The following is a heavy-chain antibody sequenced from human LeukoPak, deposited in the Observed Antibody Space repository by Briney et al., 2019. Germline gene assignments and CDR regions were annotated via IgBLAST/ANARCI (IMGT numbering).Heavy chain of an antibody. D-gene: IGHD3-22*01. J-gene: IGHJ3*02. V-gene: IGHV4-31*03. CDR1: GGSISSGGYY. Sequence: SQTLSLTCTVSGGSISSGGYYWSWIRQHPGKGLEWIGYIYYSGSTYYNPSLKSRVTISVDTSKNQFSLKLGSVTAADTAVYYCARQRKRMIVVVSRGGNAFDIWGQGTMVTVSS. CDR3: ARQRKRMIVVVSRGGNAFDI. CDR2: IYYSGST.